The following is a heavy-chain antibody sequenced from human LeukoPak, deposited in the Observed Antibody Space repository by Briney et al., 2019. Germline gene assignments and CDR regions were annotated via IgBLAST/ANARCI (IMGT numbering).Heavy chain of an antibody. CDR3: AREFHQRIAAAGTLDY. D-gene: IGHD6-13*01. Sequence: GGSLRLSCAASGFTFSDYYMSWIRQAPGKGLEWVSYISSSGSTIYYADSVKGRFTISRDNAKNSLYLQMNSLRAEDTAVYYCAREFHQRIAAAGTLDYWGQGTLVTVSS. V-gene: IGHV3-11*04. J-gene: IGHJ4*02. CDR2: ISSSGSTI. CDR1: GFTFSDYY.